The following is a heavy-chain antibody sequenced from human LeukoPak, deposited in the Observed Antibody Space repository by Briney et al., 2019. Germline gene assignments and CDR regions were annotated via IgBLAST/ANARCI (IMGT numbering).Heavy chain of an antibody. CDR1: GFTFDDYA. CDR2: ISGDGGST. D-gene: IGHD4-17*01. J-gene: IGHJ4*02. Sequence: PGGSLRLSCAASGFTFDDYAMHWVRQAPGKGLEWVSLISGDGGSTYYADSVKGRFTISRDNTKNSLYLQMNSLRTEDNALYYCAKDGTFSVTTVPFFDYWGQGTLVTVSS. CDR3: AKDGTFSVTTVPFFDY. V-gene: IGHV3-43*02.